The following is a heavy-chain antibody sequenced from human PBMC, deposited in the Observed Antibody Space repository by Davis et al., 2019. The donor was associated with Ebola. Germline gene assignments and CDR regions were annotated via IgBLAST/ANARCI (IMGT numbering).Heavy chain of an antibody. V-gene: IGHV4-34*01. CDR1: GGSFSGYY. CDR2: INHSGST. J-gene: IGHJ6*02. CDR3: ARVYYYGMDV. Sequence: MPSETLSLTCAPYGGSFSGYYWSWIRQPPGKGLEWIGEINHSGSTNYNPSLKSRVTISVDTSKNQFSLKLSSVTAADTAVYYCARVYYYGMDVWGQGTTVTVSS.